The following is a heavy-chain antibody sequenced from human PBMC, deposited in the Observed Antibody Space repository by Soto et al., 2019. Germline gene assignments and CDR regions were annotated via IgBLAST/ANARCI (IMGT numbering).Heavy chain of an antibody. CDR3: AKDLEYSSSPGIIGGNDAFDI. J-gene: IGHJ3*02. CDR2: ISGSGGST. D-gene: IGHD6-6*01. Sequence: EVQLLESGGGLVQPGGSLRLSCAASGFTFSSYAMSWVRQAPGKGLEWVSAISGSGGSTYYADSVKGRFTISRDNSKNTLYLQMNSLRAEDTAVYYCAKDLEYSSSPGIIGGNDAFDIWGQGTMVTVSS. CDR1: GFTFSSYA. V-gene: IGHV3-23*01.